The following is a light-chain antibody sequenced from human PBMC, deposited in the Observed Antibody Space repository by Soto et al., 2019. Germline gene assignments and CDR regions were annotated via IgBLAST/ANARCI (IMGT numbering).Light chain of an antibody. V-gene: IGKV3-20*01. CDR1: RSVTNNY. J-gene: IGKJ1*01. Sequence: EIVLTQSPGTLSLPPGERATLSCRASRSVTNNYVAWYQRKPGQAPRLLIYGASSRATDIPGRFSGTGSGTDFSLTITRLEPEDFAVYYCHQYGSSPPTFGQGTKVEI. CDR3: HQYGSSPPT. CDR2: GAS.